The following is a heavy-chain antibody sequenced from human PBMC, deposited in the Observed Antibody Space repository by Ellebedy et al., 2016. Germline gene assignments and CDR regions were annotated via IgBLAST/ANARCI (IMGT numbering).Heavy chain of an antibody. CDR3: ASTRSSSLY. CDR1: GGSISSSSYY. D-gene: IGHD6-6*01. CDR2: IYYSGST. V-gene: IGHV4-39*01. J-gene: IGHJ4*02. Sequence: SETLSLTXTVSGGSISSSSYYWGWIRQPPGKGLEWIGSIYYSGSTYYNPSLKSRVTISVDTSKNQFSLKLSSVTAADTAVYYCASTRSSSLYWGQGTLVTVSS.